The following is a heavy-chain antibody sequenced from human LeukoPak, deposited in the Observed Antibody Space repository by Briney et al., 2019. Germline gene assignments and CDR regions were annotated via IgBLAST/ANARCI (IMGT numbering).Heavy chain of an antibody. J-gene: IGHJ4*02. CDR1: GGSISSSNW. CDR2: IYHSGST. CDR3: ERDFGGYGHFDY. Sequence: SETLSLTCAVSGGSISSSNWWSWVRQPPGKELEWIGEIYHSGSTNYNPSLKSRVTISVDKSKNQFSLKLSSVTAADTAVYYCERDFGGYGHFDYWGQGTLVTVSS. D-gene: IGHD5-12*01. V-gene: IGHV4-4*02.